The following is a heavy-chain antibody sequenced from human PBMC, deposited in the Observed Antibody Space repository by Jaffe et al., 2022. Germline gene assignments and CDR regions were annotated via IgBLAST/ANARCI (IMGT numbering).Heavy chain of an antibody. D-gene: IGHD3-10*01. CDR1: GYTFTSYY. CDR3: ARDLGVRGVIITGNNWFDP. V-gene: IGHV1-46*01. J-gene: IGHJ5*02. CDR2: INPSGGST. Sequence: QVQLVQSGAEVKKPGASVKVSCKASGYTFTSYYMHWVRQAPGQGLEWMGIINPSGGSTSYAQKFQGRVTMTRDTSTSTVYMELSSLRSEDTAVYYCARDLGVRGVIITGNNWFDPWGQGTLVTVSS.